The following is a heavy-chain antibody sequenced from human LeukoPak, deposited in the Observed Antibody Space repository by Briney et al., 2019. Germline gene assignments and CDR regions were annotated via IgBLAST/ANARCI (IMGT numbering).Heavy chain of an antibody. V-gene: IGHV1-8*01. CDR2: MNPNSGNT. CDR1: GYTFTSYD. Sequence: GASVKVSCKASGYTFTSYDINWVRQATGQGLEWMGWMNPNSGNTGYAQKFQGRVTMTRNTSISTAYMELSSLRSEDTAVYYCARGDIVVVPAAIQGSYYYYYMDVWGKGTTVTISS. CDR3: ARGDIVVVPAAIQGSYYYYYMDV. J-gene: IGHJ6*03. D-gene: IGHD2-2*01.